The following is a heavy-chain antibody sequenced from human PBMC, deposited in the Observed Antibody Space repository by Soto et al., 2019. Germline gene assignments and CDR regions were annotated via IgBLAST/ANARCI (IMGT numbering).Heavy chain of an antibody. J-gene: IGHJ5*02. V-gene: IGHV4-39*01. Sequence: SETLSLTCTASGGSISSTSYYWGWIRQPPGKGLEWIGSIYYSGSTYYNPSLKSRVTISVDTSKNQFSLKLSSVTAADTAVYYCARQANPYYYGSGSYYQNWFDPWGQGTLVTVSS. CDR1: GGSISSTSYY. D-gene: IGHD3-10*01. CDR2: IYYSGST. CDR3: ARQANPYYYGSGSYYQNWFDP.